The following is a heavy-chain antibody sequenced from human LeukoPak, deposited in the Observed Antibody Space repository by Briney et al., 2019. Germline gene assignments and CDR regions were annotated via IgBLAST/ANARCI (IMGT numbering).Heavy chain of an antibody. CDR1: GGTFSSYA. CDR3: ARDRQRRVTGGGYYYYYMDV. CDR2: IIPIFGTA. Sequence: SVKVSCKASGGTFSSYAISWVRQAPGQGLEWMGRIIPIFGTANYAQKFQGRVTITTDESTSTAYMELSSLRSEDTAVSYCARDRQRRVTGGGYYYYYMDVWGKGTTVTISS. D-gene: IGHD1-14*01. V-gene: IGHV1-69*05. J-gene: IGHJ6*03.